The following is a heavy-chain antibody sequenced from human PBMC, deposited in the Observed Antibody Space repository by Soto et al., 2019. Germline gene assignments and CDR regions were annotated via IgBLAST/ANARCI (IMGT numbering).Heavy chain of an antibody. CDR1: GYRFTAYW. D-gene: IGHD3-10*01. V-gene: IGHV5-51*01. Sequence: LKISCETSGYRFTAYWIAWVRHLPVKVVEWMGIVYPGDSDTRYSPSFEGQVSISVDKSVNTAYLQWSSLKASDTAMYFCARRDYYGSGSYDSSDAFDVWGQGTMVTVSS. CDR2: VYPGDSDT. CDR3: ARRDYYGSGSYDSSDAFDV. J-gene: IGHJ3*01.